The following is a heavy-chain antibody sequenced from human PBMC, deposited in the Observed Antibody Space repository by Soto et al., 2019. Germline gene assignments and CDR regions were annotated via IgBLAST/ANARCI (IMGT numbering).Heavy chain of an antibody. D-gene: IGHD3-3*01. V-gene: IGHV3-23*01. J-gene: IGHJ4*02. CDR3: AKDNGDFGVVGHIDY. CDR1: GFTFSSYA. Sequence: GGSLRLSCAASGFTFSSYAMSWVRQAPGKGLEWVSAISGSGGSTYYADSVKGRFTISRDNSKNTLYLQMNSLRAEDTAVYYCAKDNGDFGVVGHIDYWGQGTLVTVSS. CDR2: ISGSGGST.